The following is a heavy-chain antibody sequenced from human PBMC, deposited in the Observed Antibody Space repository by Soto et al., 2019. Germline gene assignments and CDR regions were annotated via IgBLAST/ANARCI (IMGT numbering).Heavy chain of an antibody. J-gene: IGHJ4*02. CDR1: GYMLISYG. CDR2: ISAYNGNI. Sequence: ASVKVSCKASGYMLISYGINWVRQAPGQGLEWMGWISAYNGNIKYAQNLQGRVTMTTDTSTSTAYMEMRSLRSDDTAVYYCVRDLDGSGSYYTDYWGPGTLVTVSS. CDR3: VRDLDGSGSYYTDY. D-gene: IGHD3-10*01. V-gene: IGHV1-18*01.